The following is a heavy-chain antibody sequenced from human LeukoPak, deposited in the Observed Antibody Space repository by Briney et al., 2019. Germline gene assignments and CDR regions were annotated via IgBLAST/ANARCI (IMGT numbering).Heavy chain of an antibody. J-gene: IGHJ4*02. CDR3: ARDRPWRGGNGY. V-gene: IGHV4-61*02. CDR1: GGTISSGSYY. CDR2: IYTSGST. D-gene: IGHD4-23*01. Sequence: SQTLSLTCTVSGGTISSGSYYWSWIRQPAGKGLEWIGRIYTSGSTNYNPSLKSRVAISVDTSKNQFSLKLSSVTAAVTAVYYCARDRPWRGGNGYWGQGTLVTVSS.